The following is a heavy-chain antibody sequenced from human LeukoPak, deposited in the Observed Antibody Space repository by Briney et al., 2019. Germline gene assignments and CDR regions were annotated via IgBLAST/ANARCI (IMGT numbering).Heavy chain of an antibody. Sequence: GGSLRLSCAASGFTFSSYGMHWVRQAPGKGLEWVAVISYDGSNKYYTESVKSRFTISRDNSKNTLYLQMNSLRAEDTAVYYCAKLGYDSSGYYHPDDWGQGTLVTVSS. CDR2: ISYDGSNK. V-gene: IGHV3-30*18. D-gene: IGHD3-22*01. J-gene: IGHJ4*02. CDR1: GFTFSSYG. CDR3: AKLGYDSSGYYHPDD.